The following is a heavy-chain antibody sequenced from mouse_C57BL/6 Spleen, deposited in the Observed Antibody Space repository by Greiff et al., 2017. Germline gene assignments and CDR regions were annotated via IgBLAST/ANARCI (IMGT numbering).Heavy chain of an antibody. CDR1: GYSITSGYY. V-gene: IGHV3-6*01. D-gene: IGHD2-4*01. CDR2: ISYDGSN. Sequence: DVQLQESGPGLVKPSQSLSLTCSVTGYSITSGYYWNWIRQFPGNKLEWMGYISYDGSNNYNPSLKNRISITRDTSKNQFFLKLNSVTTEDTATYYCAREGYDYDVGWFAYWGQGTLVTVSA. J-gene: IGHJ3*01. CDR3: AREGYDYDVGWFAY.